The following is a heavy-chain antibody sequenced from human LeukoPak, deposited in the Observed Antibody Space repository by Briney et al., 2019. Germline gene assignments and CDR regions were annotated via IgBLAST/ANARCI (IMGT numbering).Heavy chain of an antibody. CDR1: GYTFTSYY. D-gene: IGHD5-24*01. CDR3: ARDYRIDGYNRGVDH. CDR2: IVPSSGST. J-gene: IGHJ4*02. V-gene: IGHV1-46*01. Sequence: ASVKVSCKASGYTFTSYYMHWVRQAPGQGLEWLGMIVPSSGSTSYGQQFLGRVTMTRDTSTTTVHMELSGLRSDDTAVYYCARDYRIDGYNRGVDHWGQGTLVTVSS.